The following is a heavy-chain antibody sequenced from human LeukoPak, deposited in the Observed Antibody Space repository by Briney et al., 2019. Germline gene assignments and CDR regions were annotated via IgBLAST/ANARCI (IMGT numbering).Heavy chain of an antibody. J-gene: IGHJ4*02. CDR3: ARETFYDSSGGFDY. V-gene: IGHV3-21*01. CDR1: GFTLSSYS. D-gene: IGHD3-22*01. CDR2: IGSSSSYI. Sequence: GGSLRLSCAASGFTLSSYSMNWVRQAPGEGLEWVSSIGSSSSYIYYADSVKGRFTTSRDNAKNSLYLQMNSLRAEDTAVYYCARETFYDSSGGFDYWGQGTLVTVFS.